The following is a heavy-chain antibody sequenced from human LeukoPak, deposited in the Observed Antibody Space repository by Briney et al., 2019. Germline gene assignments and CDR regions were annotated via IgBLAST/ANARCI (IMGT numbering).Heavy chain of an antibody. CDR3: ARDHSSSWSYYFDY. D-gene: IGHD6-13*01. J-gene: IGHJ4*02. CDR1: GFTFDDYG. Sequence: GGSLRLSCAASGFTFDDYGMSWVRQAPGKGLEWVSGINWNGGSTGYADSVKGRFTISRDNAKNSLYLQMNSQRAEDTALYYCARDHSSSWSYYFDYWGQGTLVTVSS. V-gene: IGHV3-20*04. CDR2: INWNGGST.